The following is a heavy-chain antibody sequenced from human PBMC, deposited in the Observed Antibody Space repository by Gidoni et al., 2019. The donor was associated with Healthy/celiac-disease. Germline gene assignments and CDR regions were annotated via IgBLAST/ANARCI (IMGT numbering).Heavy chain of an antibody. V-gene: IGHV4-34*01. J-gene: IGHJ4*02. Sequence: QAQLQQWGAGLLNPSETLSLTCAVYGASFSGSYWSWIRQPPGKGLEWLGEINQSGSTNYNPSLKSGVTIAVDTSKNQFSLKLSAVTAADTAVYYCARGRADTAMVTLRFAIDYWGQGTLVTVSS. D-gene: IGHD5-18*01. CDR3: ARGRADTAMVTLRFAIDY. CDR2: INQSGST. CDR1: GASFSGSY.